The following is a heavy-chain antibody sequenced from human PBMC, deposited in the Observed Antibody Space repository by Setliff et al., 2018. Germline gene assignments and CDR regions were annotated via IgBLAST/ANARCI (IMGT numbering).Heavy chain of an antibody. V-gene: IGHV1-2*02. Sequence: ASVKVSCKASGHIFSSYGLSWVRQAPGQGPEWMGWINPHTSSTHSTQKFQGRLTMTRDTSITTAYMELRSLGSDDTAIYYCARPATVAMGDYYFDSWGQGTLVTVSS. CDR1: GHIFSSYG. CDR2: INPHTSST. CDR3: ARPATVAMGDYYFDS. D-gene: IGHD2-21*02. J-gene: IGHJ4*02.